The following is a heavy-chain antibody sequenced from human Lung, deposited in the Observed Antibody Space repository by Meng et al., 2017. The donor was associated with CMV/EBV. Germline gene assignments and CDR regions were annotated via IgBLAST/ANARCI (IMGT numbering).Heavy chain of an antibody. CDR2: IHHSGST. J-gene: IGHJ6*02. Sequence: SETLSLXXNVYGGSFTSYYWSWIHQTPNRGLEWIGEIHHSGSTNFNPSLKRRVTVSVDTPKNQFSLKLRSVTAADSAMYYCARGGYGPGYYYYGLAVWGPWTXVPVAS. CDR3: ARGGYGPGYYYYGLAV. CDR1: GGSFTSYY. D-gene: IGHD5-18*01. V-gene: IGHV4-34*01.